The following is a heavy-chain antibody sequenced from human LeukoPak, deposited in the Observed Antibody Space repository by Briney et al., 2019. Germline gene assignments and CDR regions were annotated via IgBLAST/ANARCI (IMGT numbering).Heavy chain of an antibody. Sequence: SETLSLTCTVSGGSISSSSYYWGWIRQPPGKGLEWIGSIYYSGSTNYNPSLKSRVTISVDTSKNQFSLKLSSVTAADTAVYYCARASPTGAFDYWGQGTLVTVSS. CDR1: GGSISSSSYY. V-gene: IGHV4-39*07. D-gene: IGHD1-14*01. J-gene: IGHJ4*02. CDR3: ARASPTGAFDY. CDR2: IYYSGST.